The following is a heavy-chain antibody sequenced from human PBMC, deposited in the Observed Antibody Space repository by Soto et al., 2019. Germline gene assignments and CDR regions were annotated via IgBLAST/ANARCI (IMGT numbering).Heavy chain of an antibody. D-gene: IGHD4-17*01. V-gene: IGHV4-31*03. Sequence: SETLSLTCTVSGGSISSGGYYWSWIRQHPGKGLEWIGYIYYSGSTYYNPSLKSRVTISVDTSKNQFSLKLSSVTAADTAEYYCARDVYGDYAGDAFDIWGQGTMVTVSS. CDR2: IYYSGST. J-gene: IGHJ3*02. CDR1: GGSISSGGYY. CDR3: ARDVYGDYAGDAFDI.